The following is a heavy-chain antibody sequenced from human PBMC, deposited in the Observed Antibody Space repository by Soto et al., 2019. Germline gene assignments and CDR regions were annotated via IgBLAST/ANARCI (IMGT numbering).Heavy chain of an antibody. CDR1: GFDFYYYN. D-gene: IGHD3-16*02. CDR3: ARERVVNYTDYYFDY. CDR2: ISGTGIDI. Sequence: GGSLRLSCAASGFDFYYYNMNWVRQAPGRGLEWVSSISGTGIDIHFADSVKGRFVISRDNAKTSLYLQMNSLRPEDTAVYYCARERVVNYTDYYFDYWGHGTLVTVSS. V-gene: IGHV3-21*01. J-gene: IGHJ4*01.